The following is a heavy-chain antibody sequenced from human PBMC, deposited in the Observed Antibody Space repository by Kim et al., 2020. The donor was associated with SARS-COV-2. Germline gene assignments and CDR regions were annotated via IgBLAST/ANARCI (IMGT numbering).Heavy chain of an antibody. D-gene: IGHD1-26*01. CDR3: ARGFSGYYFDY. CDR1: GFTFSSFT. Sequence: GGSLRLSCAASGFTFSSFTMNWVRQAPGKGLEWVSYISSTSSTIYYTDSVKGRFTISRDNAKNSLFLQVNSLRDEDTAVYYCARGFSGYYFDYWAQGTLV. CDR2: ISSTSSTI. J-gene: IGHJ4*02. V-gene: IGHV3-48*02.